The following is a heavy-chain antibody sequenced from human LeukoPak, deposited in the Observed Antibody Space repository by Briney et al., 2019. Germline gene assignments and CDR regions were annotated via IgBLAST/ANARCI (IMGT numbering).Heavy chain of an antibody. CDR3: ATYRSSSPVRSPFDY. V-gene: IGHV1-69-2*01. CDR1: GYTLTGYY. D-gene: IGHD6-6*01. J-gene: IGHJ4*02. CDR2: VDLEDGET. Sequence: ASVKVSCKASGYTLTGYYMHWVRQAPGKGLEWMGLVDLEDGETIYAEKFHVRVSITADTSTDTAYMELSSLRSEDTAVYYCATYRSSSPVRSPFDYWGQGNLVTVSA.